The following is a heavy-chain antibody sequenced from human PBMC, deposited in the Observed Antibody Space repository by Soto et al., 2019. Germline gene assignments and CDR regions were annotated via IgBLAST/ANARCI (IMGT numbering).Heavy chain of an antibody. J-gene: IGHJ5*02. CDR3: ARGDIVGATIRFDP. V-gene: IGHV1-2*04. D-gene: IGHD1-26*01. CDR1: GYTFTGYY. CDR2: INPNSGGT. Sequence: ASVKVSFKASGYTFTGYYMHWVRQAPGQGLEWMGWINPNSGGTNYAQKFQGWVTMTRDTSISTAYMELSRLRSDDTAVYYCARGDIVGATIRFDPWGQGTLVTVSS.